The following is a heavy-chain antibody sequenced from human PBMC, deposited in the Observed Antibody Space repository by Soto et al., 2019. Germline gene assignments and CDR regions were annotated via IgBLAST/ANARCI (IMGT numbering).Heavy chain of an antibody. J-gene: IGHJ6*02. V-gene: IGHV1-69*01. CDR1: GGTFDNFI. CDR2: IVPMLGTP. D-gene: IGHD1-26*01. Sequence: QVQLVQSGAEVKEPGSSVRVSCKASGGTFDNFIMNWVRQTPGQGLEWMGGIVPMLGTPTYAEKFKGRVTISATGSTSTMYMEVTSLRSEDTAIYYCARNGTYSSSLSQYSGMDVWGLGTTVTVS. CDR3: ARNGTYSSSLSQYSGMDV.